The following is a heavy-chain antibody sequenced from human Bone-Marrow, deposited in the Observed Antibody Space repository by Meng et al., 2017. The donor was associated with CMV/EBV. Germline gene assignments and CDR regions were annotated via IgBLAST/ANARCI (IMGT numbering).Heavy chain of an antibody. CDR2: INPNSGGT. Sequence: ASVKVSCKASGYTFTGYYMHWVRQAPGQGLEWMGWINPNSGGTNYAQKFQGMVTMTRDTSISTAYMELSRLRSDDTAVYYCARVRRYCSSTSCHRTKEFWGQGNRVNVPS. D-gene: IGHD2-2*01. V-gene: IGHV1-2*02. J-gene: IGHJ6*02. CDR3: ARVRRYCSSTSCHRTKEF. CDR1: GYTFTGYY.